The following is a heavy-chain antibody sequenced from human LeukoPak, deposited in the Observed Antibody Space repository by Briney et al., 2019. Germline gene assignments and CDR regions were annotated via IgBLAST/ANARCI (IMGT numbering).Heavy chain of an antibody. CDR1: GFTFDDYA. V-gene: IGHV3-9*03. J-gene: IGHJ4*02. CDR3: AKDLTHYYDSSGYFDH. Sequence: GRSLRLSCAAPGFTFDDYAMHWVRQAPGKGLEWVSGISWNSGSIGYADSVKGRFTISRDNAKNSLYLQMNSLRAEDMALYYCAKDLTHYYDSSGYFDHWGQGTLVTVSS. CDR2: ISWNSGSI. D-gene: IGHD3-22*01.